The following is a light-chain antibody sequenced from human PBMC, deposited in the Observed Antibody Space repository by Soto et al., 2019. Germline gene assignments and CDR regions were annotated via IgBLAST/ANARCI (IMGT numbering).Light chain of an antibody. CDR2: RAS. V-gene: IGKV3-15*01. J-gene: IGKJ1*01. CDR1: QNIYSN. Sequence: IVMTQSPATLSVSPGERATFSCRASQNIYSNIAWYQQRPGQAPRLLIYRASTRATGVPARFSGSGSGTEFTLSISCLQSEDFAVYSCLLYHNLWAFGQGTKVEIK. CDR3: LLYHNLWA.